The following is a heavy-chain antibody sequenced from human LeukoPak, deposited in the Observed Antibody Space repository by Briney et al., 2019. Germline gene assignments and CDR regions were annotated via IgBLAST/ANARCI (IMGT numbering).Heavy chain of an antibody. J-gene: IGHJ4*02. CDR1: GGXMRNYY. CDR2: IYYSGTT. Sequence: PSETLSLTCTVSGGXMRNYYWSWIRQSPGKGREWIGYIYYSGTTKYNPSIQSRVTISLDTSKNQFSLKLSSVTAADTAVFYCARLVAGNYFDYWGQGTLVTVSS. CDR3: ARLVAGNYFDY. V-gene: IGHV4-59*08. D-gene: IGHD6-19*01.